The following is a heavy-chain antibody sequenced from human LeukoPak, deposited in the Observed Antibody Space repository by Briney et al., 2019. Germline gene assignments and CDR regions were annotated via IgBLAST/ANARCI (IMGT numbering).Heavy chain of an antibody. J-gene: IGHJ4*02. Sequence: GGSLRLSCAASGFTVSSNYMSWVRQAPGKGPEWVSVIYSGGSTYYADSVKGRFTISRDNSKNTLYLQMNSLRAEDTAVYYCAKNLDWYDFWSGYPDYWGQGTLVTVSS. D-gene: IGHD3-3*01. CDR3: AKNLDWYDFWSGYPDY. V-gene: IGHV3-53*01. CDR2: IYSGGST. CDR1: GFTVSSNY.